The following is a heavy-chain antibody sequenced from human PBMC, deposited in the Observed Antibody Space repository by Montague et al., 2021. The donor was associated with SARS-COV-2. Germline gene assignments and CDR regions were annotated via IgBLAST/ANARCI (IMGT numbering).Heavy chain of an antibody. V-gene: IGHV4-59*08. CDR2: VYYNGDT. Sequence: SETLSLTCTVSGGSTASHYWNWIRQSPGKRPEWIGYVYYNGDTKYNPSLQSRVIISIDTSENQFSLRLNSVTAADTAVYFCARGRAFDPWGQGGLVTVSS. J-gene: IGHJ3*01. CDR3: ARGRAFDP. CDR1: GGSTASHY.